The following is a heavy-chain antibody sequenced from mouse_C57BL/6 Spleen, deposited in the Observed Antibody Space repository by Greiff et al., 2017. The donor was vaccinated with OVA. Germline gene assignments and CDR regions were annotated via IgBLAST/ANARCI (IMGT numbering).Heavy chain of an antibody. V-gene: IGHV1-64*01. D-gene: IGHD2-4*01. CDR2: IHPNSGST. J-gene: IGHJ4*01. Sequence: QVQLQQPGAELVKPGASVKLSCKASGYTFTSYWMHWVKQRPGQGLEWIGMIHPNSGSTNYNEKFKSKATLTVDKSSSTAYMQLSSLTSADSAVYDCARSNYDYDGDYYAMDYWGQGTSVTVSS. CDR3: ARSNYDYDGDYYAMDY. CDR1: GYTFTSYW.